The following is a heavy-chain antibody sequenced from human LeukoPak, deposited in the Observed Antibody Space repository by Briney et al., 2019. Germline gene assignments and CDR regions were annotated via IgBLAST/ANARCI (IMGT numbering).Heavy chain of an antibody. CDR2: VYHSGTT. CDR1: GDSISDNY. J-gene: IGHJ5*02. D-gene: IGHD6-13*01. V-gene: IGHV4-59*01. CDR3: ARAVAAAAPWFDP. Sequence: SETLSLTCTVSGDSISDNYWSWIRQPPGKGLEWIGYVYHSGTTDYNPSLKSRVTISVDTSKNQFSLKLSSVTAADTAVYYCARAVAAAAPWFDPWGQGTLVTVSS.